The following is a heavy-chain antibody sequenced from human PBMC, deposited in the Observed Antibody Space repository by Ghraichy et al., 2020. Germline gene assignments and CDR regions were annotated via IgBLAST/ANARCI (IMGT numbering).Heavy chain of an antibody. CDR3: ARDTYYDFWSGYYFPYYYYGMDV. D-gene: IGHD3-3*01. Sequence: SETLSLTCTVSGGSISSSSYYWGWIRQPPGKGLEWIGSIYYSGSTYYNPSLKSRVTISVDTSKNQFSLKLSSVTAADTAVYYCARDTYYDFWSGYYFPYYYYGMDVWGQGTTVTVSS. J-gene: IGHJ6*02. CDR2: IYYSGST. V-gene: IGHV4-39*01. CDR1: GGSISSSSYY.